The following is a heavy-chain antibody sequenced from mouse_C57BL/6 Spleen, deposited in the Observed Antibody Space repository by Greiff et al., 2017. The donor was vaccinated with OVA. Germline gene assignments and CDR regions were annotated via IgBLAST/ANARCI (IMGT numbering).Heavy chain of an antibody. CDR1: GFTFSDYG. CDR2: ISSGSSTI. CDR3: ARSYYGSSPWYFDV. J-gene: IGHJ1*03. V-gene: IGHV5-17*01. Sequence: EVQRVESGGGLVKPGGSLKLSCAASGFTFSDYGMHWVRQAPEKGLEWVAYISSGSSTIYYADTVKGRFTISRDNAKNSLFLQMTSLRSEDTAMYYCARSYYGSSPWYFDVWGTGTTVTVSS. D-gene: IGHD1-1*01.